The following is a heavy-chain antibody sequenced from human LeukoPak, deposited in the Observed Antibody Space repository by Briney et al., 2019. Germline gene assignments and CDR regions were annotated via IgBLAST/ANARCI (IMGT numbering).Heavy chain of an antibody. CDR1: GGSISSYY. CDR2: IYYSGST. Sequence: SETLSLTCTVSGGSISSYYWSWIRQPPGKGLEWIGYIYYSGSTNYNPSLKSRVTISVDTSKNQFSLNLTSVTAADTAVYYCARGYCSGGSCYSYYYYNYMDVWGKGTTVTVSS. J-gene: IGHJ6*03. CDR3: ARGYCSGGSCYSYYYYNYMDV. D-gene: IGHD2-15*01. V-gene: IGHV4-59*12.